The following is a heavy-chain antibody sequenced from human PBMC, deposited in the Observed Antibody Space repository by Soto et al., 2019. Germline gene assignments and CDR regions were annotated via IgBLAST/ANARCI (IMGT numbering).Heavy chain of an antibody. CDR2: INGDGTIT. CDR1: GFTFTNLW. CDR3: VRDFR. Sequence: EVQLVESGGGLVQPGGSLRLSCAASGFTFTNLWIYWVRQTPEKGLVWVAGINGDGTITAYADSVKGRFTISRDNAKSTLYLHMNSLTIEDTALYYCVRDFRWGQGTLVTVSS. V-gene: IGHV3-74*01. J-gene: IGHJ1*01.